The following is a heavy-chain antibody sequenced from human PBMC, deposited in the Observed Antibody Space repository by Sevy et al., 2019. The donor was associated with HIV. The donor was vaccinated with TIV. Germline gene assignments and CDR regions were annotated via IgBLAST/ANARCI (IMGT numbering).Heavy chain of an antibody. Sequence: GGYLRLSCAASGFTFSSYAMSWVRQAPGKGLEWVSAISGSGGSTYYADSVKGRFTISRDNSKNTLYLQMNSLRAEDTAVYYCAKAYYYGSGSYSCFDYWGHGTLVTVSS. CDR2: ISGSGGST. CDR3: AKAYYYGSGSYSCFDY. D-gene: IGHD3-10*01. J-gene: IGHJ4*01. V-gene: IGHV3-23*01. CDR1: GFTFSSYA.